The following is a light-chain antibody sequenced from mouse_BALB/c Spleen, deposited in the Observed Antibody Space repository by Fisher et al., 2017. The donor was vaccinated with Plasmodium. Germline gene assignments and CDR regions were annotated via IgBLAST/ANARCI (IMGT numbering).Light chain of an antibody. CDR2: LVS. J-gene: IGKJ1*01. Sequence: DIVMTQSTLTLSVTIGQPASISCKSSQSLLNSDGKTYLSWLLQRPGQSPKRLIYLVSKLDSGVPDRFTGSGSGTDFTLKISRVEAEDLGVYYCFQGSHVPPTFGGGTKLEIK. CDR1: QSLLNSDGKTY. CDR3: FQGSHVPPT. V-gene: IGKV1-135*01.